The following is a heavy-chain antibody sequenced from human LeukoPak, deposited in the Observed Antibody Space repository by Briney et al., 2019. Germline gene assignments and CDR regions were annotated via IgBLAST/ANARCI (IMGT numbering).Heavy chain of an antibody. J-gene: IGHJ4*02. CDR1: GFTFSSYV. D-gene: IGHD3-22*01. CDR2: VSGSATKT. CDR3: AKDRRAMIIPTGGFD. V-gene: IGHV3-23*01. Sequence: PGGSLRLSCAASGFTFSSYVMCWVRQAPGKGLEWVAGVSGSATKTYYADSVKGRFTISRDKSKSTLYLHMNNLRPEDTAVYYCAKDRRAMIIPTGGFDWGQGTLVTVSS.